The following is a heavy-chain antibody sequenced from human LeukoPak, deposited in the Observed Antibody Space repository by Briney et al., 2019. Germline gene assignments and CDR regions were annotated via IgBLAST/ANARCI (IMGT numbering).Heavy chain of an antibody. CDR3: ARGGRGYCTSSSCYFDY. D-gene: IGHD2-2*01. J-gene: IGHJ4*02. CDR2: TYMRSKWYN. CDR1: GDSVSSTA. V-gene: IGHV6-1*01. Sequence: SQTLSLTCAISGDSVSSTAWNWIRQSPSRGLEWLGRTYMRSKWYNDYAVSVKSRITINPDTSKNQFSLQLNSVTPEDTAVYYCARGGRGYCTSSSCYFDYWGQGTLVTVSS.